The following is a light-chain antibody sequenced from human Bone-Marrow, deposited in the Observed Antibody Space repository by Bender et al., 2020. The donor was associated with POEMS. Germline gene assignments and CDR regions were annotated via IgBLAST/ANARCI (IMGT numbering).Light chain of an antibody. J-gene: IGLJ2*01. CDR1: DLGDKY. Sequence: SYEVTQPPSVSVSPGQTASLTCSGDDLGDKYVAWYQQKPGQSPVLVIYQDTKRPSGIPERFSCSNSGNTATLTISGTQAVDEADYYCQAWDSYSVIFGGGTKLTVL. CDR2: QDT. V-gene: IGLV3-1*01. CDR3: QAWDSYSVI.